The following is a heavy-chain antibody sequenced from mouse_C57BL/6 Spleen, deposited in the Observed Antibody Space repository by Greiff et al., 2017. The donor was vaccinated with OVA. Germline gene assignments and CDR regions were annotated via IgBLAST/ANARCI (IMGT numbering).Heavy chain of an antibody. D-gene: IGHD1-1*01. CDR1: GYTFTSYW. Sequence: QVQLQQPGAELVKPGASVKLSCKASGYTFTSYWMQWVKQRPGQCLEWIGEIDPSDSYTNYNQKFKGKATLTVDTSSSTAYMQLSSLTSEDSAVYYCARRHYYGSSFYAMDYWGQGTSVTVSS. J-gene: IGHJ4*01. CDR2: IDPSDSYT. V-gene: IGHV1-50*01. CDR3: ARRHYYGSSFYAMDY.